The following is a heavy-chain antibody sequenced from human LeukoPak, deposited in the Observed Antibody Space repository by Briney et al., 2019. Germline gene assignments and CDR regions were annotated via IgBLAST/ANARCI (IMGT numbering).Heavy chain of an antibody. CDR1: GGSISSYY. D-gene: IGHD2-15*01. J-gene: IGHJ6*03. Sequence: PSETLSLTCTVSGGSISSYYWSWIRQPPGKGLEWIAYIYYSGSTNYNPSLKSRVTISVDTSKNQFSLKLSSVTAADTAVYYCARSGYCSGGSCYPGGDYYYYYMDVWGKGTTVTVSS. CDR2: IYYSGST. V-gene: IGHV4-59*08. CDR3: ARSGYCSGGSCYPGGDYYYYYMDV.